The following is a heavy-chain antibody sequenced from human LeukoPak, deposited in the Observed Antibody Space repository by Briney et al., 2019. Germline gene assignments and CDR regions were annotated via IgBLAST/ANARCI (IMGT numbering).Heavy chain of an antibody. CDR1: GGTFISYA. Sequence: GASVKVSCKASGGTFISYAISWVRQAPGQGLEWMGGIIPIFGTANYAQKFQGRVTITADESTSTAYMELSSLRSEDTAVYYCAREAFSGSYIAWGQGTLVTVSS. CDR3: AREAFSGSYIA. CDR2: IIPIFGTA. J-gene: IGHJ5*02. D-gene: IGHD3-10*01. V-gene: IGHV1-69*13.